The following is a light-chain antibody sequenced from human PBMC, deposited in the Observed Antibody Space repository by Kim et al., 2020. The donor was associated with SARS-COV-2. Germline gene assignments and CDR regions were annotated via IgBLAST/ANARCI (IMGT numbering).Light chain of an antibody. Sequence: LSPGERATLSCRASQSITTYLAWYQQKPGQAPRLLIYQASNRATGIPPKFSGSGSGTDFTLTISSLQPEDSAVYYCQQRANWRITFGQGTRLEIK. V-gene: IGKV3-11*01. CDR2: QAS. CDR3: QQRANWRIT. CDR1: QSITTY. J-gene: IGKJ5*01.